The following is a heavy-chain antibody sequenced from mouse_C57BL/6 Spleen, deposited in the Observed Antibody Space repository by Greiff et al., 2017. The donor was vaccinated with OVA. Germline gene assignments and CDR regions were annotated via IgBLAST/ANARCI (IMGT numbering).Heavy chain of an antibody. CDR1: GYSITSGYY. CDR2: ISYDGSN. J-gene: IGHJ4*01. V-gene: IGHV3-6*01. Sequence: EVQLKESGPGLVKPSQSLSLTCSVTGYSITSGYYWNWIRQFPGNKLEWMGYISYDGSNNYNPSLKNRISITRDTSKNQFFLKLNSVTTEDTATYYCARDGDYVAMDYWGQGTSVTVSS. CDR3: ARDGDYVAMDY.